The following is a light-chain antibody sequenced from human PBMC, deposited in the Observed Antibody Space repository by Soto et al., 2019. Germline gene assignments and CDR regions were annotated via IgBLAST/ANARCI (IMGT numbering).Light chain of an antibody. CDR3: MQALQTPWT. CDR2: LGS. V-gene: IGKV2-28*01. Sequence: DIVMTQSPLSLPVTPGEPVSISCRSSQSLLHSNGYNYLDWYLQKPGQSPQLLIYLGSNRASGVPDRFSGSGSGTDFTLKISRVEAEDVGVYYCMQALQTPWTFGPGTKVDIK. J-gene: IGKJ1*01. CDR1: QSLLHSNGYNY.